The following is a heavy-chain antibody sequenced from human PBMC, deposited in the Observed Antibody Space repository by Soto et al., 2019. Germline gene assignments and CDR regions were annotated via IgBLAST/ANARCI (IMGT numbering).Heavy chain of an antibody. CDR2: IIPIFGTA. D-gene: IGHD1-26*01. CDR3: PRGGGVGDNPGWD. Sequence: QVQLVQSGAEVKKPGSSVKVSCKASGGTFSSYAISWVRQAPGQGLEWMGGIIPIFGTATYEQKFQGRDTITADISRVTAYLGRSSSGSGDTPVYFGPRGGGVGDNPGWDWGQGTLVTVSS. CDR1: GGTFSSYA. J-gene: IGHJ4*02. V-gene: IGHV1-69*06.